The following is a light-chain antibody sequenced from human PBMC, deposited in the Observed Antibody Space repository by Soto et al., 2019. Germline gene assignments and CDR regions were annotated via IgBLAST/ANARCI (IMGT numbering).Light chain of an antibody. CDR3: QQDTSWPT. J-gene: IGKJ4*01. CDR1: HSISTN. CDR2: GAS. Sequence: EIIMTQSPATLSVSPGEGATLSCRTSHSISTNLAWYQHKRGQSPRLLVYGASTRATGVPARFSGSGSGAEFTISISSLQSEDFAVYYCQQDTSWPTFGGGTKVEIK. V-gene: IGKV3-15*01.